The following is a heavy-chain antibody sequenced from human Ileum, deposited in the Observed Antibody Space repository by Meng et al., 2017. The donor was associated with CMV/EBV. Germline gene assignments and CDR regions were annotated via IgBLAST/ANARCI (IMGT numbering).Heavy chain of an antibody. CDR1: GGSISSGSNY. CDR3: AGGAITGTTEVPFDY. Sequence: QGHRQESGPGLGKPSQTLSLPRTVSGGSISSGSNYWSWIRQPAGKGLEWIGRIYTSESTNYNPSLKSRVTISVDTSKNQFSLKLSSVTATDTAVYYCAGGAITGTTEVPFDYWGQGTLVTVSS. J-gene: IGHJ4*02. V-gene: IGHV4-61*02. CDR2: IYTSEST. D-gene: IGHD1-20*01.